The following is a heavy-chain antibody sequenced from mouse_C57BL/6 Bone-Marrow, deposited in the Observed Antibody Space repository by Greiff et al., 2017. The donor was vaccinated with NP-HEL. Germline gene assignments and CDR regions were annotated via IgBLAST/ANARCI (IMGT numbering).Heavy chain of an antibody. V-gene: IGHV1-72*01. Sequence: LVESGAELVKPGASVKLSCKASGYTFTSYWMHWVKQRPGRGLEWIGRIDPNSGGTKYNEKFKSKATLTVDKPSSTAYMQLSSLTSEDSAVYYCARTDYYGSGYFDYWGQGTTLTVSS. J-gene: IGHJ2*01. D-gene: IGHD1-1*01. CDR1: GYTFTSYW. CDR2: IDPNSGGT. CDR3: ARTDYYGSGYFDY.